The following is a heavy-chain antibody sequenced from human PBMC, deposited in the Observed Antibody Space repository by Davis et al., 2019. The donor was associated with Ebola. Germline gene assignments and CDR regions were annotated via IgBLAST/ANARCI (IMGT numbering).Heavy chain of an antibody. CDR2: IKKDGSDK. J-gene: IGHJ4*02. V-gene: IGHV3-7*03. CDR3: VKRSGGELPEY. Sequence: GESLKISCASSGFSASLDSMNWVRQAPGKGLEWVANIKKDGSDKYYVDSVKGRFTISRDNATNSLYLQMNSLRAEDTAVYYCVKRSGGELPEYWGQGTLVTVSS. D-gene: IGHD3-16*01. CDR1: GFSASLDS.